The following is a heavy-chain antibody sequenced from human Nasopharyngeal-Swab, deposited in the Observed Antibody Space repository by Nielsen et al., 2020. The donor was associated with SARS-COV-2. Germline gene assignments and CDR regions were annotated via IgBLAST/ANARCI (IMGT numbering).Heavy chain of an antibody. V-gene: IGHV4-34*01. CDR3: ARGKVVPAARHYYYYYGMDV. D-gene: IGHD2-2*01. J-gene: IGHJ6*02. Sequence: SETLSLTCAVYGGSFSGYYWSWIRQPPGKGLERIGEINHSGSTNYNPSLKSRVTISVDTSKNQFSLKLSSVTAADTAVYYCARGKVVPAARHYYYYYGMDVWGQGTTVTVSS. CDR1: GGSFSGYY. CDR2: INHSGST.